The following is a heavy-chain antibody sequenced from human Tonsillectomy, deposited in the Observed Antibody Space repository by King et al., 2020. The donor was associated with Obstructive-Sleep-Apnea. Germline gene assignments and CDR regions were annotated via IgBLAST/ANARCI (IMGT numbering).Heavy chain of an antibody. CDR2: ISWDGGST. V-gene: IGHV3-43*01. D-gene: IGHD3-22*01. CDR1: GFTFDDYT. CDR3: AKDMVGYYDSSGYYGFDY. Sequence: EVQLVESGGVVVQPGGSLRLSCAASGFTFDDYTMHWVRQAPGKGLEWVSLISWDGGSTYYADSVKGRFTISRDNSKNPLYLQMNSLRTEDTALYYCAKDMVGYYDSSGYYGFDYWGQGTLVTVSS. J-gene: IGHJ4*02.